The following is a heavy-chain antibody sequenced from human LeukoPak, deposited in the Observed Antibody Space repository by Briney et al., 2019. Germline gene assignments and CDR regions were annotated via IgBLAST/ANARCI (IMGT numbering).Heavy chain of an antibody. CDR1: GGSISSYY. Sequence: SETLSLTCTVSGGSISSYYWSWIRQPPGKGLEWIGYIYYSGSTNYNPSLKSRVTMSVDTSKNQFSLKLSSVTAADTAVYFCAREVVDFNFVDYWGHGTLVTVSS. D-gene: IGHD2-15*01. J-gene: IGHJ4*01. V-gene: IGHV4-59*01. CDR3: AREVVDFNFVDY. CDR2: IYYSGST.